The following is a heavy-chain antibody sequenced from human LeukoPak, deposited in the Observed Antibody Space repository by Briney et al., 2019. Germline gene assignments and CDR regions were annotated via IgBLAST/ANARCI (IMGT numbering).Heavy chain of an antibody. D-gene: IGHD3-10*01. Sequence: SETPSLTCTVSGGSISSGDYYWSWIRQPPGKGLEWIGYIYYSGSTYYNPSLKSRVTISVDTSKNQFSLKLSSVTAADTAVYYCARAPGNYGSGSYYDYWGQGTLVTVSS. CDR1: GGSISSGDYY. V-gene: IGHV4-30-4*08. CDR3: ARAPGNYGSGSYYDY. CDR2: IYYSGST. J-gene: IGHJ4*02.